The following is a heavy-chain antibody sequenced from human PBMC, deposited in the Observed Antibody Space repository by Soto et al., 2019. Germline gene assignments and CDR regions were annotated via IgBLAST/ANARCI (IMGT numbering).Heavy chain of an antibody. CDR3: ARAAREVPHYSFVS. J-gene: IGHJ4*02. D-gene: IGHD1-26*01. CDR2: IDHGGSI. Sequence: SETLSLTCAVSEDSISSGYNWSGIRQPPGKGLEWIAGIDHGGSIYYNASLKRRLAISVDTSKNQFSLKLTSVTAADTALYYCARAAREVPHYSFVSWGQGTQVTVS. V-gene: IGHV4-38-2*01. CDR1: EDSISSGYN.